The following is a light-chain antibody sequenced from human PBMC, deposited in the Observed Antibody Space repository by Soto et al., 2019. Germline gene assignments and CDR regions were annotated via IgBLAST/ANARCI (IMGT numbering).Light chain of an antibody. CDR1: SSDVGGYNY. Sequence: QSALTQPASVSGSPGQSITISCTGTSSDVGGYNYVSWYQQHPGKAPKLMIYDVSNRPSGVSNRFSGSKSGNTASLTISGLQAEDEADYCCSSYTSSRLNVFGTGTKVTVL. V-gene: IGLV2-14*03. CDR3: SSYTSSRLNV. J-gene: IGLJ1*01. CDR2: DVS.